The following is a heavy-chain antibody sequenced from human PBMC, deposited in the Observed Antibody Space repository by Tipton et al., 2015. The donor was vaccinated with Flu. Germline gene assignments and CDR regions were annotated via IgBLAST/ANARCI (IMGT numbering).Heavy chain of an antibody. J-gene: IGHJ6*03. D-gene: IGHD6-19*01. CDR3: TKVGRLANGAHYYYYYMDV. CDR1: GYSFANYY. Sequence: QLVQSGAEVKKPGTSVKVSCKASGYSFANYYLHWVRQAPGQGLEWMGIINPSGGRASYAQKFQGRVTMTRDTSASTVYLELSDVGSEGTAVNYCTKVGRLANGAHYYYYYMDVWGDGTTVIVPS. V-gene: IGHV1-46*01. CDR2: INPSGGRA.